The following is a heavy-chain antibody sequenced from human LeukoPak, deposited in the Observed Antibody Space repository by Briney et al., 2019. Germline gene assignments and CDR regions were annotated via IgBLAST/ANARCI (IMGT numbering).Heavy chain of an antibody. CDR1: GFTFSNYA. CDR2: ISYDGNNR. Sequence: GGSLRLSCAASGFTFSNYAVHWVRQAPGKGLEWVAIISYDGNNRFYLDSVKGRFTISRDNSKSTLYLQMNSLRAEDTAVYYCARISSISYYFDYWCLGTLVTVSS. V-gene: IGHV3-30*04. J-gene: IGHJ4*02. CDR3: ARISSISYYFDY.